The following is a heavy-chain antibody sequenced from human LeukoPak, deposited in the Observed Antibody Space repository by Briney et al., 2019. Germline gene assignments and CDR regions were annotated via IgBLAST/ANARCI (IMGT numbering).Heavy chain of an antibody. D-gene: IGHD3-10*01. V-gene: IGHV5-51*01. J-gene: IGHJ5*02. Sequence: GALLKTCCNGSGSSFTSYWNGWGRQLPGEGLEWRGIIYPGDSDTRYSPSFQGQVTISADKSISTAYLQWSSLKASDTAMYYCATGYNWFDPWGQGTLVTVSS. CDR3: ATGYNWFDP. CDR1: GSSFTSYW. CDR2: IYPGDSDT.